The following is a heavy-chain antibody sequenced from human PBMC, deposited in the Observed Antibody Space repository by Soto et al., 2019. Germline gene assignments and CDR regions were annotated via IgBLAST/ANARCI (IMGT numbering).Heavy chain of an antibody. V-gene: IGHV3-11*06. D-gene: IGHD3-3*01. CDR3: LRDRRVAP. CDR2: ISSSSSYI. J-gene: IGHJ4*02. Sequence: VGSLRLSCASSGFTFSDYYMTWIRQAPGKGLEWVSSISSSSSYINYADSVKGRFAISRDNARNSLYLQMNSLRVEDTGVSYCLRDRRVAPWGQGTRVTVS. CDR1: GFTFSDYY.